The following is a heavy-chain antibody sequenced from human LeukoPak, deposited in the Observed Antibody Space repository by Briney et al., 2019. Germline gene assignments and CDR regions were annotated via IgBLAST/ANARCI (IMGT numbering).Heavy chain of an antibody. CDR3: ARDRERGDWYSYYFDY. CDR1: GFTFSSYG. V-gene: IGHV3-33*01. Sequence: GRSLRLSCVASGFTFSSYGMHWVRQAPGKGLEWVAVIWYDGSNKYYADSVKGRFTISRDNSKITLYLQMNSLRAEDTAVYYCARDRERGDWYSYYFDYWGQGTLVTVSS. J-gene: IGHJ4*02. D-gene: IGHD2-21*02. CDR2: IWYDGSNK.